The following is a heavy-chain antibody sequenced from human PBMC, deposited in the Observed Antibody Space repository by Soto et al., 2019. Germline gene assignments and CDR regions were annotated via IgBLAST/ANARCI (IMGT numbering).Heavy chain of an antibody. CDR1: GFTFSSYS. D-gene: IGHD3-10*01. CDR3: ARSLWFGESDYYYYMDV. CDR2: ISSSSSYI. V-gene: IGHV3-21*01. J-gene: IGHJ6*03. Sequence: GSLRLSCAASGFTFSSYSMNWVRQAPGKGLEWVSSISSSSSYIYYADSVKGRFTISRDNAKNSLYLQMNSLRAEDTAVYYCARSLWFGESDYYYYMDVWGKGTTVTVSS.